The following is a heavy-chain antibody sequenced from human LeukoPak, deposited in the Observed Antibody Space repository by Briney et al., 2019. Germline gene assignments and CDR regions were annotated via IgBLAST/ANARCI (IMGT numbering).Heavy chain of an antibody. Sequence: GGTLRLSCEASGFTFSSYGMSWVRQAPGKGLEWVSYISSSGSTIYYADSVKGRFTISRDNAKNSLYLQMNSLRAEDTAVYYCARDGSGIGNYFDYWGQGTLVTVSS. CDR1: GFTFSSYG. CDR3: ARDGSGIGNYFDY. D-gene: IGHD3-10*01. CDR2: ISSSGSTI. V-gene: IGHV3-48*04. J-gene: IGHJ4*02.